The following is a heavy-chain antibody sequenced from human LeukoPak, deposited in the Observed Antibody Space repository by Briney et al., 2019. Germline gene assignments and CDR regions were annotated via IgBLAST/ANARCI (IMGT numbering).Heavy chain of an antibody. CDR2: INPNSGGT. V-gene: IGHV1-2*02. CDR1: GYTFTGYY. J-gene: IGHJ4*02. CDR3: ARDLSTVTTGTFVY. Sequence: ASVKVSCKASGYTFTGYYMHWVRQAPGQGLEWMGWINPNSGGTNYAQKLQDRVTMTTDTSTSTAYMELRSLRSDDTAVYFCARDLSTVTTGTFVYWGQGTLVTVSS. D-gene: IGHD4-11*01.